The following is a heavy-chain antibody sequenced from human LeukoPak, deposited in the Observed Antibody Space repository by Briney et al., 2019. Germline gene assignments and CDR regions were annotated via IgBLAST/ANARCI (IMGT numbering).Heavy chain of an antibody. Sequence: SSETLSLTCTVFGGSISSSSYYWGWIRQPPGKGLEWIGSIYYSGSTYYNPSLKSRVTISVDTSKNQFSLKLSSVTAADTAVYYCASRGYCSGGSCYSTREPIDYWGQGTLVTVSS. V-gene: IGHV4-39*01. J-gene: IGHJ4*02. CDR2: IYYSGST. D-gene: IGHD2-15*01. CDR3: ASRGYCSGGSCYSTREPIDY. CDR1: GGSISSSSYY.